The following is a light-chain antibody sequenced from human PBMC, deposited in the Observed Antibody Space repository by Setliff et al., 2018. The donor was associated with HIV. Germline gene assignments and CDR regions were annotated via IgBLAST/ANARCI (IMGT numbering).Light chain of an antibody. V-gene: IGLV2-14*01. Sequence: QSALTRPASMSGSPGQSITISCTGSSDDVGGSNYVSWYRQHPGKAPKLIIYEVTVRPSGVSSRFSGSKSGNTASLTLSGLQTEDEADYYCCSYAGSYTPVIFGGGTKVTVL. CDR1: SDDVGGSNY. CDR3: CSYAGSYTPVI. CDR2: EVT. J-gene: IGLJ2*01.